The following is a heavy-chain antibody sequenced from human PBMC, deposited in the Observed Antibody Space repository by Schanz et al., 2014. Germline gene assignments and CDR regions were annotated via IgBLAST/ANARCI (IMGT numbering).Heavy chain of an antibody. D-gene: IGHD6-13*01. V-gene: IGHV7-4-1*02. J-gene: IGHJ4*02. CDR1: GYNFTTYT. CDR3: TRDDWRSSYRFDS. CDR2: INTNTGNP. Sequence: QVQLVQSGSELTRPGASVKVSCKASGYNFTTYTMNWVRQAPGQGLEWMGWINTNTGNPTYAQGFTGRFGFSLDTSXSPAYLQISLLKADDTAVYCCTRDDWRSSYRFDSWGQGTLVTVSS.